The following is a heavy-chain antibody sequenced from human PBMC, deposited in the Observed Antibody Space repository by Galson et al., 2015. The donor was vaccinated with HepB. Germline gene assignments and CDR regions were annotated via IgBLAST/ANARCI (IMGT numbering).Heavy chain of an antibody. CDR3: ARARGDSSGYYVDY. CDR2: INHSGST. D-gene: IGHD3-22*01. CDR1: SGSFSGYY. Sequence: SEPLSLTCAVYSGSFSGYYWSWIRQPPGKGLEWIGEINHSGSTNYNPSLKSRVTISVDTSKNQFSLKLSSVTAADTAVYYCARARGDSSGYYVDYWGQGTLVTVSS. V-gene: IGHV4-34*01. J-gene: IGHJ4*02.